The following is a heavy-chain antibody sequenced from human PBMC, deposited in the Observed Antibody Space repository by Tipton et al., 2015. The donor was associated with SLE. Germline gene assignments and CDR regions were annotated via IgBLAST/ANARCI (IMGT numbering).Heavy chain of an antibody. J-gene: IGHJ4*02. CDR1: GFTFSSYA. Sequence: SLRLSCAASGFTFSSYAMHWVRQAPGKGLEWVANIRHDGNEKHYVDSVTGRFTISRDNARNSLYLQMNSLRAEDTALYYCARDQNWSLDYWGQGTLVTVSS. D-gene: IGHD3-9*01. V-gene: IGHV3-7*01. CDR3: ARDQNWSLDY. CDR2: IRHDGNEK.